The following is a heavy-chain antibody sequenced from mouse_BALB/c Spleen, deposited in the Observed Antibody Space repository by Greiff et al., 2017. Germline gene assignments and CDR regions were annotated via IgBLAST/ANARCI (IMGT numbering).Heavy chain of an antibody. V-gene: IGHV5-6*02. CDR1: GFTFSSYG. CDR2: ISSGGSYT. Sequence: DVKLQESGGDLVKPGGSLKLSCAASGFTFSSYGMSWVRQTPDKRLEWVATISSGGSYTYYPDSVRGRFTISRDNAKNTLYLQMSSLKSEDTAMYYCARQNYRYDDGFDYWGQGTTLTVSS. D-gene: IGHD2-14*01. CDR3: ARQNYRYDDGFDY. J-gene: IGHJ2*01.